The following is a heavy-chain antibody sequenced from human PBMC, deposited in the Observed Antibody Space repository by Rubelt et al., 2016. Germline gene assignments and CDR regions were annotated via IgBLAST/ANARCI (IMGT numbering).Heavy chain of an antibody. CDR3: AREGAVGWFDS. J-gene: IGHJ5*01. V-gene: IGHV3-7*01. CDR2: IRQDGSEK. D-gene: IGHD6-19*01. Sequence: RRSGRQAPGKGLEWVANIRQDGSEKYYLDSVKGRFTISRDNAKDSLYLQMNSLRVEDTAVYYCAREGAVGWFDSWGQGTLVTVSS.